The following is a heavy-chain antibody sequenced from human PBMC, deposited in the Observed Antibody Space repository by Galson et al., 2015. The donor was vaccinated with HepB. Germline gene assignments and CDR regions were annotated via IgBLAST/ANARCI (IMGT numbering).Heavy chain of an antibody. V-gene: IGHV1-69*13. CDR2: IKPLFGTT. Sequence: SVKVSCKASGGTFSSYPMTWVRQAPGQGLEWMAEIKPLFGTTNYAQKFQGRVTITADESTSTTYMEVRSLRSDDTAVYYCARGIAAAEWGQGTLVTVSS. D-gene: IGHD6-25*01. CDR3: ARGIAAAE. J-gene: IGHJ4*02. CDR1: GGTFSSYP.